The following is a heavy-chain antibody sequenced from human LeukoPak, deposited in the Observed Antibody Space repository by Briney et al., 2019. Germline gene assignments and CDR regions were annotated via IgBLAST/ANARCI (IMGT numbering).Heavy chain of an antibody. CDR3: ARGPSAVGGGKIDY. CDR2: LYYSGST. V-gene: IGHV4-59*01. Sequence: SETLSLTCTVSGGSISSYFWSWIRQPPGKGLEWIGYLYYSGSTNYNPSLKSRVTISVDMSKNQFSLKLTSVTAADTAVYYCARGPSAVGGGKIDYWGQGTLVTVSS. D-gene: IGHD6-19*01. J-gene: IGHJ4*02. CDR1: GGSISSYF.